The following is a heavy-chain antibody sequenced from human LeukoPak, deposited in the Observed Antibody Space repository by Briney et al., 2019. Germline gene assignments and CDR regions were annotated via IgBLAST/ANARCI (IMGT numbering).Heavy chain of an antibody. CDR1: GFTFSSYS. CDR2: ISSSSSYI. CDR3: ARVDYESDAFDI. D-gene: IGHD4-17*01. J-gene: IGHJ3*02. V-gene: IGHV3-21*01. Sequence: PGGSLRLSCAASGFTFSSYSMNWVRQAPGKGKEWVSSISSSSSYIYYADSVKGRFTISRDNAKNSLYLQMNSLRAEDTAVYYCARVDYESDAFDIWGQGTMVTVSS.